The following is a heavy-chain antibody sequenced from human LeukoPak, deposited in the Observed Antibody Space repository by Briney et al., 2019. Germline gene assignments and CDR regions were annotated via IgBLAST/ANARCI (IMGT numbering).Heavy chain of an antibody. CDR2: IKQDGSEK. Sequence: GGSLRLSCAASGFTFSSYWMSWVRQAPGKGLEWVANIKQDGSEKYYVDSVKGRFTISRDNAKNSLYLQMNSLRAEDTAVYYCARRITMVRGVMWFDPWGQGTLVTASS. CDR1: GFTFSSYW. J-gene: IGHJ5*02. D-gene: IGHD3-10*01. V-gene: IGHV3-7*01. CDR3: ARRITMVRGVMWFDP.